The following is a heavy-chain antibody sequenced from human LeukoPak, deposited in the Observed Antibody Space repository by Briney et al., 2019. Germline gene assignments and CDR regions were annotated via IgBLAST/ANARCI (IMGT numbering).Heavy chain of an antibody. CDR1: VYTFTSYG. CDR2: ISAYNGNT. V-gene: IGHV1-18*01. CDR3: ARDYGDYDYYCYNGMDV. D-gene: IGHD4-17*01. J-gene: IGHJ6*02. Sequence: GASVKVSCNASVYTFTSYGISWVRQAPGQGLEWMGWISAYNGNTNYAQKVQGRVTMTTDTSKSTAYMELRRLSSDDAAVYYCARDYGDYDYYCYNGMDVWGQGTTVTLSS.